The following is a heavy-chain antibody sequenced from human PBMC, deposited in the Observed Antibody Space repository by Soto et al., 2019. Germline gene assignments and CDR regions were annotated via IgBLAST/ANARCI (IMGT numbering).Heavy chain of an antibody. CDR1: GLSFSDYY. V-gene: IGHV3-11*01. D-gene: IGHD1-1*01. CDR2: ITSSSSTI. Sequence: QVELVESGGGLVKPGGSLRLSCAASGLSFSDYYMSWIRQAPGKGLEWIAYITSSSSTIYYADSVKGRFTISRNDAKNSLYLQLDRLRAEETVVYSCATVFRSSNCNYWGQGTLVTVSS. CDR3: ATVFRSSNCNY. J-gene: IGHJ4*02.